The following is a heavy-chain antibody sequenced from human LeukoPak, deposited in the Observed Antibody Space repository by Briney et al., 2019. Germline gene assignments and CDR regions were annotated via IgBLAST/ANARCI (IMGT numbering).Heavy chain of an antibody. J-gene: IGHJ4*02. CDR2: IWYDGSNK. Sequence: GRSLRLSCAASGFTFSSYGMHWVRQAPGKGPEWVAVIWYDGSNKYYADSVKGRFTISRDNSKNTLYLQMNSLRAEDTAVYYCAKEPQQLVRGYYFDYWGQGTLVTVSS. V-gene: IGHV3-33*06. D-gene: IGHD6-13*01. CDR3: AKEPQQLVRGYYFDY. CDR1: GFTFSSYG.